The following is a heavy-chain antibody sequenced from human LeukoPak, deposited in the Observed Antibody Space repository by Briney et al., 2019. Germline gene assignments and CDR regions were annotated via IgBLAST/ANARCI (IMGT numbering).Heavy chain of an antibody. Sequence: GGSLRLSCAASGFTFSSYWMSWVRQAPGKGLEWVANIKQDESEKYYVDSVKGRFTISRDNAKNSLYLQVNSLRAEDTAVYYCARDRRLGYCSSTSCYPYYYYGMDVWGQGTTVTVSS. V-gene: IGHV3-7*01. CDR1: GFTFSSYW. D-gene: IGHD2-2*01. CDR2: IKQDESEK. CDR3: ARDRRLGYCSSTSCYPYYYYGMDV. J-gene: IGHJ6*02.